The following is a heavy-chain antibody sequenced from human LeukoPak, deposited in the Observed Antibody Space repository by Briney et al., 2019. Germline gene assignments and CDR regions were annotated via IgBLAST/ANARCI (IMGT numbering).Heavy chain of an antibody. D-gene: IGHD3-10*01. CDR3: ARERGYYYGSDPPKDAFDI. CDR1: GGSISSGSYY. V-gene: IGHV4-61*02. Sequence: SETLSLTCTVSGGSISSGSYYWSWIRQPAGKGLEWIGRIYTSGSTNYNPSLKSRVTISVDTSKNQFSLKLSSVTAADTAVYYCARERGYYYGSDPPKDAFDIWGQGTMVTVSS. CDR2: IYTSGST. J-gene: IGHJ3*02.